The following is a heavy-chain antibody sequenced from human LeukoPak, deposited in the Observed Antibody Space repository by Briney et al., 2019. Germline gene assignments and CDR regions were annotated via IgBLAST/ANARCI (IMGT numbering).Heavy chain of an antibody. CDR2: ISSISSTI. J-gene: IGHJ4*02. CDR3: ARDTAMVH. Sequence: GGSLRLSCAVSGFTFSSYSMNWVRQAPGKGLEWISYISSISSTIYYADSVKGRFTISRDNAKNSLYLQMNSLRAEDTAVYYCARDTAMVHWGQGTLVTVSS. D-gene: IGHD5-18*01. CDR1: GFTFSSYS. V-gene: IGHV3-48*01.